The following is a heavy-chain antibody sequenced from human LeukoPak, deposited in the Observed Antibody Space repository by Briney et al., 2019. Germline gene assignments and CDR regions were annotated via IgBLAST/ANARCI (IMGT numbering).Heavy chain of an antibody. V-gene: IGHV1-69*13. CDR1: GGTFSSYA. CDR2: IIPIFGTA. CDR3: ARETLHYYGSGSFPPAPQAWFDP. D-gene: IGHD3-10*01. J-gene: IGHJ5*02. Sequence: ASVKVSCKASGGTFSSYAISWVRQAPGQGLEWMGGIIPIFGTANYAQKFQGRVTITADESTSTAYMELSSLRSEDTAVYYCARETLHYYGSGSFPPAPQAWFDPWGQGTLVTVSS.